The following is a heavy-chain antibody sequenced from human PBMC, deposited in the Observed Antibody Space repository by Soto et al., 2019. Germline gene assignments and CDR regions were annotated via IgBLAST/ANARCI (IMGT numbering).Heavy chain of an antibody. D-gene: IGHD2-15*01. CDR3: ARGVADNQWVDYYYGMDV. J-gene: IGHJ6*02. CDR2: IYTSGST. CDR1: GGSISSYY. V-gene: IGHV4-4*07. Sequence: PSETLSLTCTVSGGSISSYYWSWIRQPAGKGLEWIGRIYTSGSTNYNPSLKSRVTMSVDTSKNQFSLKLSSVTAADTAVYYCARGVADNQWVDYYYGMDVWGQGTTVTVSS.